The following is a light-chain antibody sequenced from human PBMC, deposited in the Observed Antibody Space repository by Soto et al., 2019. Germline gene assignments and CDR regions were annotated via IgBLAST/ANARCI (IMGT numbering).Light chain of an antibody. J-gene: IGKJ3*01. CDR1: QSVSSSY. V-gene: IGKV3-20*01. CDR2: GAS. Sequence: EIVLTQSPGTLSLSPGERATLSCRASQSVSSSYLAWYQQKPGQAPRLLIYGASSRATGIPDRFSGSGSGTDFTLTISRLEPEDVAVYYCQQYGSSPPLFTFGPGTKVDI. CDR3: QQYGSSPPLFT.